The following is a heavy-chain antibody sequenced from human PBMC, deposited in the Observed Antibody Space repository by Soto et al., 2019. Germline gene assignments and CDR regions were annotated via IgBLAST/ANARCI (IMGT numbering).Heavy chain of an antibody. CDR3: ARDSGSYAVTTHYYYGMDV. D-gene: IGHD4-17*01. J-gene: IGHJ6*02. Sequence: PSETLSLTCAVYGGSFSGYYWSWIRQPPGKGLEWIGEINHSGSTNYNPSLKSRVTISVDTSKNQFSLKLSSVTAADTAVYYCARDSGSYAVTTHYYYGMDVWGQATTVTLSS. CDR1: GGSFSGYY. V-gene: IGHV4-34*01. CDR2: INHSGST.